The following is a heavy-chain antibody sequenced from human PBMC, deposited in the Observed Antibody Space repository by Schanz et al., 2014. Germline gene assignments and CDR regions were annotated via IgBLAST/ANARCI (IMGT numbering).Heavy chain of an antibody. J-gene: IGHJ4*02. D-gene: IGHD5-12*01. CDR2: ISSSGSNK. V-gene: IGHV3-21*01. CDR1: GFSFSDFV. Sequence: EVQLAESGGGLVKPGGSLRISCAASGFSFSDFVMNWVRQAPGKGLEWVASISSSGSNKYYGDSVKGRYTISRDNAQNSLYLQMNSLRAGDTAVYYCARGPSEDSGHDFDYWGQGALXTVSS. CDR3: ARGPSEDSGHDFDY.